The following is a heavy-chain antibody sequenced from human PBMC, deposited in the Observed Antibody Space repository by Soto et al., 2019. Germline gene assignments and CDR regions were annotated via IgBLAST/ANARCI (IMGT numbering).Heavy chain of an antibody. D-gene: IGHD3-10*01. V-gene: IGHV4-4*02. CDR2: NYHSGRT. J-gene: IGHJ4*02. Sequence: QVHLQESGPGLVNPSGTLSLTCAVSSGSISSENCWSWVRQPPGKGLEWIAENYHSGRTNYNPTLKSRVTISVDKAKNQFSLNLSSVTAADTAVYYWAKGKTGSYYNDRLGVSRGQGILVTVSS. CDR3: AKGKTGSYYNDRLGVS. CDR1: SGSISSENC.